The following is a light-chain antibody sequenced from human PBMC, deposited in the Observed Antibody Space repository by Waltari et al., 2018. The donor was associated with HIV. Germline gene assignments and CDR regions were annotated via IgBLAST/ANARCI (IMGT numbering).Light chain of an antibody. Sequence: SYELTQPPSVSVSPGQTARITCSGDALPKQYAYWYHQKSGQAPVLVIYKDSGRPSGIPGRFSGSSSGTTVTLTISGVQPEDEADYYCQSADRSGSWVFGGGTKLTVL. CDR3: QSADRSGSWV. CDR1: ALPKQY. V-gene: IGLV3-25*03. CDR2: KDS. J-gene: IGLJ3*02.